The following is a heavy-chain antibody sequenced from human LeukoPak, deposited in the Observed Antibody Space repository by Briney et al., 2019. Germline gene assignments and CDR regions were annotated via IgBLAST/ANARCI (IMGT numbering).Heavy chain of an antibody. CDR1: GGSISSGGYS. D-gene: IGHD4-17*01. V-gene: IGHV4-30-2*01. CDR3: ARVAYGDFVDY. CDR2: IYHSGST. Sequence: SETLSLTCAVSGGSISSGGYSWSWIRQPPGKGLEWIGYIYHSGSTYYNPSLKSRVTMSIDSSKNQFSLKLSSVTAADTAVYYCARVAYGDFVDYWGQGTLVTASS. J-gene: IGHJ4*02.